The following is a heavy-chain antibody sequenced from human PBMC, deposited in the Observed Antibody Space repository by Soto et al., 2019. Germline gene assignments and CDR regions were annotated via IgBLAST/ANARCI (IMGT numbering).Heavy chain of an antibody. CDR3: ARRRPSGYDNF. CDR2: IGSSSSYT. J-gene: IGHJ4*02. V-gene: IGHV3-11*05. Sequence: QVQLVESGGDLVKPGGSLRLSCAASGFPFSDYYMSWIRQAPGKGLEWVSSIGSSSSYTNYADSVKGRFTISRDNAKNSLYLQMNSLRAEDTAVYYCARRRPSGYDNFLGQGTLVTVSA. CDR1: GFPFSDYY. D-gene: IGHD3-9*01.